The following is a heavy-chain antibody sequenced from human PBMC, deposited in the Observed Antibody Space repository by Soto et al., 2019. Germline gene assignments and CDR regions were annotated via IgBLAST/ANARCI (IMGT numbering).Heavy chain of an antibody. D-gene: IGHD4-17*01. V-gene: IGHV3-48*03. CDR1: GFTFSTYE. CDR2: ISVSGNII. J-gene: IGHJ2*01. CDR3: AKTHRATTVVTRYWYFDL. Sequence: GGSLRLSCAASGFTFSTYEFNWVRQAPGRGLEWISYISVSGNIIKYADSVKGRFTISRDNAENSLHLHMSSLRAEDTAVYFCAKTHRATTVVTRYWYFDLWGRGTLVTVSS.